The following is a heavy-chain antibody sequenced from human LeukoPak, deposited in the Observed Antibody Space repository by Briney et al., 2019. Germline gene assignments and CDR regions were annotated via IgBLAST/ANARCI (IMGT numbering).Heavy chain of an antibody. J-gene: IGHJ6*02. V-gene: IGHV3-23*01. Sequence: PGWSLRLSCAASGFTFSSYAMSWVRQAPGKGLEWVSAISGSGGSTYYADSVKGRFTISRDNSKNTLYLQMNSLRAEDTAVYYCAKDWFGENYYYYGMDVWGQGTTVTVSS. CDR2: ISGSGGST. CDR1: GFTFSSYA. D-gene: IGHD3-10*01. CDR3: AKDWFGENYYYYGMDV.